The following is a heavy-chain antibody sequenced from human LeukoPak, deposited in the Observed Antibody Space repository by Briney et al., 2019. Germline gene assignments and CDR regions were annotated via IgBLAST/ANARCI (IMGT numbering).Heavy chain of an antibody. CDR2: IDPNSGGT. Sequence: ASVKVSCKTSGYTFTNYGISWARQAPGQGLEWMGRIDPNSGGTNYAQKFQGRVTMTRDTSISTAYMELSRLRSDDTAVYYCARANRRWDFDYWGQGTLVTVSS. J-gene: IGHJ4*02. V-gene: IGHV1-2*06. D-gene: IGHD1-14*01. CDR3: ARANRRWDFDY. CDR1: GYTFTNYG.